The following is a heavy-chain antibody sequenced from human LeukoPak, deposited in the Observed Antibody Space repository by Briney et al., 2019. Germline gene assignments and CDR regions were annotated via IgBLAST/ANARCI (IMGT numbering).Heavy chain of an antibody. Sequence: GGPLRLSCAVSGFTFDDYAMHWVRQVPGKGLEWVSGINWNGGSTGYADSVKGRFTISRDNAKNSLYLQMNSLRAEDTALYYCARDRGVDTAMVNWFDPWGQGTLVTVSS. V-gene: IGHV3-20*04. CDR3: ARDRGVDTAMVNWFDP. CDR1: GFTFDDYA. CDR2: INWNGGST. D-gene: IGHD5-18*01. J-gene: IGHJ5*02.